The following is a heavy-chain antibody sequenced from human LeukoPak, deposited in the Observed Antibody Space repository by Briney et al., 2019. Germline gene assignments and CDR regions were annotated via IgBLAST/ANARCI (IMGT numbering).Heavy chain of an antibody. V-gene: IGHV1-2*02. CDR1: GYTFTDSS. CDR2: INPNSGDT. Sequence: ASVKVSCKASGYTFTDSSIHWVRQAPGQGLEWMGWINPNSGDTNFAQKFQGRVTMTRDTSISTAYMQLSSLRSDDTAMFYCARQRGGDAFDFWGQGTMVTV. D-gene: IGHD6-25*01. CDR3: ARQRGGDAFDF. J-gene: IGHJ3*01.